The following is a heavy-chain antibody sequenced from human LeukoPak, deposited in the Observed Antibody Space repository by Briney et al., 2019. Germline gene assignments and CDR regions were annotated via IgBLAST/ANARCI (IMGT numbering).Heavy chain of an antibody. J-gene: IGHJ3*02. CDR2: MNPNSGNT. Sequence: ASVKVSCKASGYTFTSYDINWVREATGQGLEWMGWMNPNSGNTGYAQKFQGRVTITRNTSISTAYMELSSLRSEDTAVYYCARDLVVTSDAFDIWGQGTMVTVSS. CDR3: ARDLVVTSDAFDI. V-gene: IGHV1-8*03. D-gene: IGHD2-21*02. CDR1: GYTFTSYD.